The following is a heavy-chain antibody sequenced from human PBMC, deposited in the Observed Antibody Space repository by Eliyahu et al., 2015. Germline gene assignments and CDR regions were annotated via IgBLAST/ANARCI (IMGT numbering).Heavy chain of an antibody. D-gene: IGHD2-8*02. CDR2: INPTSGGT. V-gene: IGHV1-2*02. Sequence: QVLLVQSGAEVENPGAPVKISCKASGYTFTDYXMHWARQAPGQGLEWMGWINPTSGGTHYGQTFQGRVSMTRDTAINTAYLELNRLRSDDTAVYYCARERSQCTGGTCHRRTFDPWGQGTLVTVSS. CDR1: GYTFTDYX. CDR3: ARERSQCTGGTCHRRTFDP. J-gene: IGHJ5*02.